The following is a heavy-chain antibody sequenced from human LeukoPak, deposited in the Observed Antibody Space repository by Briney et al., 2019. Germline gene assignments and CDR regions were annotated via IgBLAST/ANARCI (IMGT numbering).Heavy chain of an antibody. V-gene: IGHV3-23*01. Sequence: GGSLRLSCAASGFTFSSYAMTWVRQAPGKGLEWVSAFSATDGSAQYAESVEGRFTISRDNSKDTLFLQMNSLGAEDTAVYYCARAKIAAAGTGAFDVWGQGTLVTVSS. D-gene: IGHD6-13*01. CDR3: ARAKIAAAGTGAFDV. J-gene: IGHJ3*01. CDR2: FSATDGSA. CDR1: GFTFSSYA.